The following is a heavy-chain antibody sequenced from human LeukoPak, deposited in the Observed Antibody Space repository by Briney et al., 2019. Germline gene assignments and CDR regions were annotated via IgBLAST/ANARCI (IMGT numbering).Heavy chain of an antibody. CDR3: ARLMGVWFGDRPNYGMDV. D-gene: IGHD3-10*01. Sequence: PSETLSLTCTVSGGSISSGSYYWSWIRQPAGKGLEWIGRIYTRGSTNYNPSLKSRLTTSVDTSKNQFSLKLSSVAAADTAVYYCARLMGVWFGDRPNYGMDVWGQGTTVTVSS. CDR1: GGSISSGSYY. V-gene: IGHV4-61*02. J-gene: IGHJ6*02. CDR2: IYTRGST.